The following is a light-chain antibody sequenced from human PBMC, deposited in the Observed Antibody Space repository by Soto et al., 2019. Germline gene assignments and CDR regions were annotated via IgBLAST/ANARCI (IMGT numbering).Light chain of an antibody. CDR3: QQYNDLPS. Sequence: IQMTQSPNTLSASVGDRVSITCRASENANGHLAWYQQKPGKAPKHLIYEASILESGVPSRFSGSGYGTEFTLTITGLLPEDFVTYYCQQYNDLPSFGQGTKVDIK. V-gene: IGKV1-5*03. J-gene: IGKJ1*01. CDR1: ENANGH. CDR2: EAS.